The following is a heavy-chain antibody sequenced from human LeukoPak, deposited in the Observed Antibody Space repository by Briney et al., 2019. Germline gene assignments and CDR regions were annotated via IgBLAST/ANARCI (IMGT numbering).Heavy chain of an antibody. CDR3: ARESCSGGSCYVDY. CDR1: GFTFSSYG. J-gene: IGHJ4*02. Sequence: PGRSLRLSCAASGFTFSSYGMHWVRQAPGKGLEWVAVISYDGSNKYYADSVKGRFTISRGNSKNTLYLQMNSLRAEDTAVYYCARESCSGGSCYVDYWGQGTLVTVSS. CDR2: ISYDGSNK. D-gene: IGHD2-15*01. V-gene: IGHV3-30*19.